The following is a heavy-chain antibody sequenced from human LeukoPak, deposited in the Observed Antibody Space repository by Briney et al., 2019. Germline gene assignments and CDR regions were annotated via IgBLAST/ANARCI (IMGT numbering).Heavy chain of an antibody. CDR1: GGSMSNFY. V-gene: IGHV4-59*08. J-gene: IGHJ5*02. CDR3: ARSLYCSSVNCPTQTWFDP. CDR2: IYYSGST. D-gene: IGHD2-2*01. Sequence: PSKTLSLSCTVTGGSMSNFYWTWIRQPPGKGLQWIANIYYSGSTNYNPSLKGRVTMSIDTSKNQFSLKLSSVTAADTAVYYCARSLYCSSVNCPTQTWFDPWGQGTLVSVSS.